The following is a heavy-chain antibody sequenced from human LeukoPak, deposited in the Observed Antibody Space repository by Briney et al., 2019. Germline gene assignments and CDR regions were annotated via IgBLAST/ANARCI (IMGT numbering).Heavy chain of an antibody. CDR1: GFTFSSCS. CDR3: ARDRGGNWFDP. D-gene: IGHD3-10*01. Sequence: GGSLRLSCAASGFTFSSCSMNWVRQAPGKGLEWVSSISSSSSYIYYADSVKGRFTISRDNAKNSLYLQMNSLRAEDTAVYYCARDRGGNWFDPWGQGTLVTVSS. J-gene: IGHJ5*02. CDR2: ISSSSSYI. V-gene: IGHV3-21*01.